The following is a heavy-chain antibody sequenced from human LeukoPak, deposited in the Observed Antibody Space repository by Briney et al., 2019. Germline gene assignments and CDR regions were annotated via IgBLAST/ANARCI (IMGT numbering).Heavy chain of an antibody. D-gene: IGHD7-27*01. CDR3: ARDLNWGLGSWFDP. Sequence: ASVKVSCKASGYAFTSYDINWVRQATGQGLEWMGWMNPNSGNTGYAQKFQGRVTMTRNTSISTAYMELGSLRSEDTAVYYCARDLNWGLGSWFDPWGQGTLVTVSS. V-gene: IGHV1-8*01. J-gene: IGHJ5*02. CDR1: GYAFTSYD. CDR2: MNPNSGNT.